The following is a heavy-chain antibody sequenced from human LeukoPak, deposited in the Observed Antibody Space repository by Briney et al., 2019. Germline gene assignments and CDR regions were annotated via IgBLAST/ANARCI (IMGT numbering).Heavy chain of an antibody. Sequence: GGSLRLSFAASGFTFSSYSMNWVRQAPGKGLEWVSSISSSSSYIYYADSVKGRFTISRDNAKNSLYLQMNSLRAEDTAVYYCARAGYDILTGYYSSVYWGQGTLVTVSS. CDR3: ARAGYDILTGYYSSVY. CDR1: GFTFSSYS. J-gene: IGHJ4*02. CDR2: ISSSSSYI. D-gene: IGHD3-9*01. V-gene: IGHV3-21*01.